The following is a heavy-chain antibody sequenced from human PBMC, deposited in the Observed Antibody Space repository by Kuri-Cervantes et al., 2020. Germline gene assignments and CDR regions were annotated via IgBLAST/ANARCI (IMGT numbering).Heavy chain of an antibody. CDR2: ISAYNGDT. CDR3: ARQTRIAAAGPVNWFDP. V-gene: IGHV1-18*04. CDR1: GYAFTGYY. Sequence: ASVKVSCKASGYAFTGYYIHWVRQAPGQGLEWMGWISAYNGDTNYAQKLQGRVTMTTDTSTSTAYMELRSLRSDDTAVYYCARQTRIAAAGPVNWFDPWAREPWSPSPQ. D-gene: IGHD6-13*01. J-gene: IGHJ5*02.